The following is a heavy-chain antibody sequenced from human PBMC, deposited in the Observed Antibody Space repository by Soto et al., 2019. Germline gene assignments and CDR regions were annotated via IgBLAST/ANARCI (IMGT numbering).Heavy chain of an antibody. CDR2: ISYDGSNK. D-gene: IGHD5-12*01. CDR1: GFTFSSYG. J-gene: IGHJ6*03. Sequence: GGSLRLSCAASGFTFSSYGMHWVRQAPGKGLEWVAVISYDGSNKYYADSVKGRFTISRDNSKNTLYLQMNSLRAEDTAVYYCAKESVATTLGYYYYYMDVWGKGTTVTVSS. CDR3: AKESVATTLGYYYYYMDV. V-gene: IGHV3-30*18.